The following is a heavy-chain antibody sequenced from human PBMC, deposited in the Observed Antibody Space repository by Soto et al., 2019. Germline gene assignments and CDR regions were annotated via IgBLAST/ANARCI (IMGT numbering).Heavy chain of an antibody. CDR1: GYTFTSYY. V-gene: IGHV1-46*01. Sequence: ASVKVSCKASGYTFTSYYMHCVRQAPGQGLEWMGIINPSGGSTSYAQKFQGRVTMTRDTSTSTVYMELSSLRSEDTAVYYCARDQGLRAPFDYWGQGTLVTVSS. CDR3: ARDQGLRAPFDY. D-gene: IGHD6-25*01. J-gene: IGHJ4*02. CDR2: INPSGGST.